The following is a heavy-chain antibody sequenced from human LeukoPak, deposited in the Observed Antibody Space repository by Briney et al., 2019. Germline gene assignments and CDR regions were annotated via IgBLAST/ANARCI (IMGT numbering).Heavy chain of an antibody. V-gene: IGHV3-23*01. CDR2: MSGGGGVT. D-gene: IGHD5-12*01. Sequence: TGGSLRLSCAASGFTFSSYAMSWVRRAPGKGLEWISSMSGGGGVTYYADSVKGRFTVSRDNSKNTLYLQMNSLRAEDTAVYYCAKDPRVATIEIFDYWGQGTLVTVSS. J-gene: IGHJ4*02. CDR1: GFTFSSYA. CDR3: AKDPRVATIEIFDY.